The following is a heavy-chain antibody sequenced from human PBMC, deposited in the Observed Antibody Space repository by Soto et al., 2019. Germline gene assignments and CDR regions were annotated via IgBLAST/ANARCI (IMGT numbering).Heavy chain of an antibody. Sequence: SQTLSLTCTVSGGSLSSYYWIWIRQSPGKGLEWIGYVYFSGNTNYNPSLKSRVTISIDTSKNQFSLRLASGTAADTAFYFCGSEMHTGYLQYWGQVTLENDSS. CDR3: GSEMHTGYLQY. CDR1: GGSLSSYY. V-gene: IGHV4-59*01. J-gene: IGHJ4*02. D-gene: IGHD6-25*01. CDR2: VYFSGNT.